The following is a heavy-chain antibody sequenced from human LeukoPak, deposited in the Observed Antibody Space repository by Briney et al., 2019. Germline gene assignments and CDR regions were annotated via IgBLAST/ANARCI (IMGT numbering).Heavy chain of an antibody. CDR2: IYYSGST. D-gene: IGHD5-12*01. CDR1: GGSISSYY. CDR3: ARAPYSGYDDYFDY. J-gene: IGHJ4*02. Sequence: SETLSLTCTVSGGSISSYYWSWIRQPPGKGPEWIGYIYYSGSTNYNPSLKSRVTISVDTSKNQFSLKLSSVTAADTAVYYCARAPYSGYDDYFDYWGQGTLVTVSS. V-gene: IGHV4-59*01.